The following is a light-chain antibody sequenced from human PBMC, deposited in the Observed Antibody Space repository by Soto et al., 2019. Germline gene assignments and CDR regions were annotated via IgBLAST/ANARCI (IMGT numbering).Light chain of an antibody. CDR2: DAS. CDR1: QSVSSY. V-gene: IGKV3-11*01. CDR3: QQRSNWPPYT. Sequence: EIVLTQSPATLSLSPGERATLSCRASQSVSSYLAWYQQKPGQAPRLLIYDASNRATGIPARFSGSGSGTDFPLTISSLESEDFAVYYCQQRSNWPPYTFGQGNKLEIK. J-gene: IGKJ2*01.